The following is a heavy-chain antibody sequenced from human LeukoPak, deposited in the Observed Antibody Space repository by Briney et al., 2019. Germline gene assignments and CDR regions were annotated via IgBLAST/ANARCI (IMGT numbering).Heavy chain of an antibody. J-gene: IGHJ4*02. CDR2: ISAYNGNT. Sequence: ASVKVSCRASGYTFTNYGISWVRQAPGQGLEWMGWISAYNGNTKYAQSLQGRVTITADTSTTTAYMELRSLTSDDTAVYYCARDSYYYDTYYFDYWGQGTLVTVSS. D-gene: IGHD3-22*01. V-gene: IGHV1-18*01. CDR3: ARDSYYYDTYYFDY. CDR1: GYTFTNYG.